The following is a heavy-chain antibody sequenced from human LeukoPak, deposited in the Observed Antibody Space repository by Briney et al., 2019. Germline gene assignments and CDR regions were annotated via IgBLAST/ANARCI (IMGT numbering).Heavy chain of an antibody. V-gene: IGHV1-24*01. CDR2: FDPEDGET. J-gene: IGHJ5*02. CDR3: ANKQSNKTGGLFYP. CDR1: GYTLTELS. Sequence: VASVKVSCKVSGYTLTELSMHWVRQAPGRGLEWMGGFDPEDGETIYAQKFQGRVTMTEDTSTDTAYMELSSLRSEDTAVYYCANKQSNKTGGLFYPGGREPLVTFSS. D-gene: IGHD3-16*01.